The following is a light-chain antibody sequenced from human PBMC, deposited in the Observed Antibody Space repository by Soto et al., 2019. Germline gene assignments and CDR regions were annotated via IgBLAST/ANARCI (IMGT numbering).Light chain of an antibody. CDR2: DAV. Sequence: EIVLTQSPCTLSWSPGEGATLSCRASQSVTGTNLAWYQQRDGQAPRRPIYDAVRRATGIPDRFSGGGSGTDVNLTISRLETEDFAVYFCHQYGSSLGTFGQGTKVDIK. V-gene: IGKV3-20*01. J-gene: IGKJ2*01. CDR3: HQYGSSLGT. CDR1: QSVTGTN.